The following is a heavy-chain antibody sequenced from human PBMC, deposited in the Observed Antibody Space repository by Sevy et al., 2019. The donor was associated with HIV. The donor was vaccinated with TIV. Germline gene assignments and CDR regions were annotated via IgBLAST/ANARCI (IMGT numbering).Heavy chain of an antibody. CDR1: GDSISAYY. D-gene: IGHD5-12*01. Sequence: SGTLSLTCTVSGDSISAYYWSWIRQPPGKGLEYLGYIYYTGSTNYNPSLKSRVTISVDTSKNQFSLKLSSVTAADTAVYYCARAPPVRSGDDSLNWFDPWGQGTLVTVSS. CDR3: ARAPPVRSGDDSLNWFDP. J-gene: IGHJ5*02. CDR2: IYYTGST. V-gene: IGHV4-59*01.